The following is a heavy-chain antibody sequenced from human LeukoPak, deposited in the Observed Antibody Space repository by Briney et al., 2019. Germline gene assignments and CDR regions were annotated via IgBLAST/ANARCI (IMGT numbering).Heavy chain of an antibody. CDR1: GGSISSSNW. V-gene: IGHV4-4*02. J-gene: IGHJ4*02. CDR2: IFHSGST. Sequence: SETLSLTCAVSGGSISSSNWWSWVRQPPGKGLEWIGEIFHSGSTNYNPSLKSRVTISVDKSKNQFSLKLDSVTAADTAIYYCARRPVAGSRGYIFDYWGQGTLVTVSS. CDR3: ARRPVAGSRGYIFDY. D-gene: IGHD5-18*01.